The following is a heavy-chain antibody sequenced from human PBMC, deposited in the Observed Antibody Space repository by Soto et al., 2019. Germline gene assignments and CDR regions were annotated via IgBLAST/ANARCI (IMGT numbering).Heavy chain of an antibody. Sequence: EVQLVESGGGLVKPGGSLRLSCAASGFTFSTYSMNWVRQAPGKGLEWVSSISSSSSDIYYADSVKGRFTISRDNAKNSLYLQMNSLSAEDTAVYYCARYDSSRYYGFYCYYGMDVWVQGTTVTVSS. CDR3: ARYDSSRYYGFYCYYGMDV. CDR2: ISSSSSDI. CDR1: GFTFSTYS. D-gene: IGHD3-22*01. J-gene: IGHJ6*02. V-gene: IGHV3-21*01.